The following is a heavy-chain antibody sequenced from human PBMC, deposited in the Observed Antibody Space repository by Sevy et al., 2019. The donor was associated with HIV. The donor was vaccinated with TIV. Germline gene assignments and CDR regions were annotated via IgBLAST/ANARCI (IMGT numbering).Heavy chain of an antibody. D-gene: IGHD4-17*01. CDR3: ARERHTTVTNGGGNWFDP. J-gene: IGHJ5*02. CDR1: GYTFTSYG. Sequence: ASVKVSCKASGYTFTSYGISWVRQAPGQGLEWMGWISAYNGNTNYAQRLQGRVTMTTDTSTSTAYMELRSLGSDDTAVYYCARERHTTVTNGGGNWFDPWGQGTLVTVSS. CDR2: ISAYNGNT. V-gene: IGHV1-18*01.